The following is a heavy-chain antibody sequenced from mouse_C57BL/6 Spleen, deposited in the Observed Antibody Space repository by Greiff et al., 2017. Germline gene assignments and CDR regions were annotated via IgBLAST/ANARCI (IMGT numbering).Heavy chain of an antibody. J-gene: IGHJ3*01. CDR3: TGDTRGVFAY. CDR1: GFTFSNYW. V-gene: IGHV6-3*01. Sequence: EVKVEESGGGLVQPGGSMKLSCVASGFTFSNYWMNWVRQSPEKGLEWVAQIRLKSDNYATHYAESVKGRFTISRDDSKSSDYLQMNNLRAEDTGMYYCTGDTRGVFAYWGQGTLVTVSA. CDR2: IRLKSDNYAT. D-gene: IGHD3-2*01.